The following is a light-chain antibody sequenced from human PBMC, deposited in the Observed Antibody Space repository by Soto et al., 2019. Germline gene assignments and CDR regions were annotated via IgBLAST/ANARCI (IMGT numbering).Light chain of an antibody. J-gene: IGLJ1*01. V-gene: IGLV2-23*02. CDR3: AAWDDSLNGHV. CDR2: EVN. CDR1: SGDVGNYNL. Sequence: QSVLTQPASVSGSPGQSITISCTGTSGDVGNYNLVSWYQQHPGKAPRLMIYEVNKWPSGVSNRFSGSKSGNTASLTISGLQAEDEADDDCAAWDDSLNGHVFGTGPKVTVL.